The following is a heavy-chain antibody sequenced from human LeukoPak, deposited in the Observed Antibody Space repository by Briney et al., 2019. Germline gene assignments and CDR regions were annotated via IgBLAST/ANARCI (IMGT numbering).Heavy chain of an antibody. Sequence: GGSLRLSCAASGFTFDDYGRSWVRQAPGKGLEWVSGINWNGGSTGYADSVKGRFTISRDNAKNSLYLQMNSLRAEDTALYYCARDRGYCSSTSCYMAYDYWGQGTLVTVSS. D-gene: IGHD2-2*02. J-gene: IGHJ4*02. V-gene: IGHV3-20*04. CDR1: GFTFDDYG. CDR3: ARDRGYCSSTSCYMAYDY. CDR2: INWNGGST.